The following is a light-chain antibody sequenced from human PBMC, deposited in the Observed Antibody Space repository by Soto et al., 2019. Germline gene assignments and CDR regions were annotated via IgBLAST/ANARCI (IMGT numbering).Light chain of an antibody. CDR1: QRVTNNY. J-gene: IGKJ1*01. CDR3: QQHGRSPGT. V-gene: IGKV3-20*01. Sequence: EIVLTPSPGTLSLSPGERATISCRASQRVTNNYLAGNQQKAGQAPRLLIYLASNMAAGTPDRFSGSGSGAGFALVINRLQPEDFAGYFGQQHGRSPGTFGQGTKV. CDR2: LAS.